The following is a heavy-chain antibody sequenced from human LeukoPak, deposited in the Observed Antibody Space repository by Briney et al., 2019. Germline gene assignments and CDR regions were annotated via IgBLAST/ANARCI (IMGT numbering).Heavy chain of an antibody. Sequence: SETLSLTCAVYGGSFSGYYWSWIRQPPGKGLEWIGEINHSGSTNYNPSLKSRVTISVDTPKNQFSLKLSSVTAADTAVYYCARGRSDGYNSEHDYWGQGTLVTVSS. CDR2: INHSGST. CDR1: GGSFSGYY. CDR3: ARGRSDGYNSEHDY. D-gene: IGHD5-24*01. V-gene: IGHV4-34*01. J-gene: IGHJ4*02.